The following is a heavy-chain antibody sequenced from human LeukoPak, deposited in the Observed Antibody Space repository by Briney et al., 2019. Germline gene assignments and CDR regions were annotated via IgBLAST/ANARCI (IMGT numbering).Heavy chain of an antibody. CDR1: GYTFTGYY. D-gene: IGHD2-21*02. CDR2: INPNSGGT. Sequence: ASVKVSCKASGYTFTGYYMHWVRQAPGQGLEWMGWINPNSGGTNYAQKFQGRVTMTRDTSISTAYMELSRLRSDDTAVYYCARLALYCGGDCSDYWGQGTLVTVSS. CDR3: ARLALYCGGDCSDY. J-gene: IGHJ4*02. V-gene: IGHV1-2*02.